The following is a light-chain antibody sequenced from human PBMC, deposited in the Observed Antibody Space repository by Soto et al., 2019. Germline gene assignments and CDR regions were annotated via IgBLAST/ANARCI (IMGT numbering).Light chain of an antibody. J-gene: IGLJ1*01. CDR3: CSYGGRYTPYV. Sequence: QSALTQPRSVSGSPGQSVTISCTGTSSDVGLYNYVSWYQQHPGKAPKLIIYDVSKRPSGVPDRFSDSKSGNTASLTISGLQAEDEGEYFCCSYGGRYTPYVFGTGTTLTVL. CDR2: DVS. V-gene: IGLV2-11*01. CDR1: SSDVGLYNY.